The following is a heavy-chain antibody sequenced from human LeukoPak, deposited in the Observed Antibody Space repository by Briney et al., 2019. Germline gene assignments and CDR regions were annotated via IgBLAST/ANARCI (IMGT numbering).Heavy chain of an antibody. CDR3: ARGGSSGWYPYYFDY. Sequence: ASVKVSCKASGYTFTSYGINWVRQAPGQGLEWMGWISAYNGNTNYAQKLQGRVTMTTDTSTSTAYMELRSLRSDDTAVYYCARGGSSGWYPYYFDYWGQGTLVTVSS. CDR2: ISAYNGNT. J-gene: IGHJ4*02. D-gene: IGHD6-19*01. V-gene: IGHV1-18*01. CDR1: GYTFTSYG.